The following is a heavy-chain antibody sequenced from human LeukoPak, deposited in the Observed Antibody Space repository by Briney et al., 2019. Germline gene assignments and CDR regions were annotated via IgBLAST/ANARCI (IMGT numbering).Heavy chain of an antibody. CDR1: GFAFSSQA. CDR3: AKDARRTDGWYFFDH. Sequence: GGSLRLSCVAPGFAFSSQAMGWVRQAPGKGLEWVSVISDSGSLTYYADAVKGRFTISRDNSKNTLFLELNSLRAEDTAVYYCAKDARRTDGWYFFDHWGQGTLVTVSS. J-gene: IGHJ4*02. D-gene: IGHD6-19*01. CDR2: ISDSGSLT. V-gene: IGHV3-23*01.